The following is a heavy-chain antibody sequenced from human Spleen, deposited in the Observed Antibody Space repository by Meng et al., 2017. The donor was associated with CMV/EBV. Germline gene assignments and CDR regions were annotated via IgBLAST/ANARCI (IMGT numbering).Heavy chain of an antibody. Sequence: GESLKISCAASGFNFRIYGMHWVRQLPGKGLEWVAFIRYDEETKYYAGSVKGRFTISRDNAKNSLYLQLNSLRAGDTAVYYCARQWDYGYNSLDFWGQGTLVTVSS. CDR1: GFNFRIYG. V-gene: IGHV3-30*02. J-gene: IGHJ4*02. CDR2: IRYDEETK. CDR3: ARQWDYGYNSLDF. D-gene: IGHD1-20*01.